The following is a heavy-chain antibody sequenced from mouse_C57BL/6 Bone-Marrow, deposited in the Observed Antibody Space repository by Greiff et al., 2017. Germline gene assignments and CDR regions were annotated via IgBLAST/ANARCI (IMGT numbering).Heavy chain of an antibody. CDR3: ARHEEERGTLPY. CDR1: GYTFTEYT. D-gene: IGHD2-1*01. Sequence: VHLVESGAELVKPGASVKLSCKASGYTFTEYTIHWVKQRSGQGLEWIGWFYPGSGSIKYNEKFKDKATLTADKSSSTVYMELSRLTSEDSAVYFCARHEEERGTLPYWGQGTLVTVSA. J-gene: IGHJ3*01. V-gene: IGHV1-62-2*01. CDR2: FYPGSGSI.